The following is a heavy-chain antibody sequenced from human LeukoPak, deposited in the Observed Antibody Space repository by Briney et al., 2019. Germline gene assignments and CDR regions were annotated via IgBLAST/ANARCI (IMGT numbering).Heavy chain of an antibody. Sequence: SETLSFTCTVSGGSISSYYWSWIRQPPGKGLEWIGYIYYSGSTNYNPSLKSRVTISVDTSKNQFSLKLSSVTAADTAVYYCARAGGYSYGDAFDIWGQGTMVTVSS. CDR3: ARAGGYSYGDAFDI. J-gene: IGHJ3*02. V-gene: IGHV4-59*01. D-gene: IGHD5-18*01. CDR2: IYYSGST. CDR1: GGSISSYY.